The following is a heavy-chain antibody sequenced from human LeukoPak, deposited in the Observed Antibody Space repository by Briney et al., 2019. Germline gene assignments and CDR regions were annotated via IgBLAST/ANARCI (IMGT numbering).Heavy chain of an antibody. Sequence: GGSLRLSCAASGFTFSSYGMSWVRQAPGEGLKWVSIISASGSNTIYADSVKGRFTISRDNSKNTLYLQMNSLRAEDTAVYYCAKKDSSGYYGEFGAFDIWGQGTMVTVSS. CDR2: ISASGSNT. CDR1: GFTFSSYG. J-gene: IGHJ3*02. D-gene: IGHD3-22*01. CDR3: AKKDSSGYYGEFGAFDI. V-gene: IGHV3-23*01.